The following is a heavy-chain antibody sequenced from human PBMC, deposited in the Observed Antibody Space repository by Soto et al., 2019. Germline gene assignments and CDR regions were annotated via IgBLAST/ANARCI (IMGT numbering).Heavy chain of an antibody. Sequence: QVQLVQSGAEVKKPGSSVKVSCKASGGTFSSYTISWVRQAPGQGLEWMGRIIPILGIANYAQKFQGRVTITAYKSTSTDYMELRSLRSEATAVYYCAREPRPDGSCLLPYYFDSWGQGTLVTVSS. CDR2: IIPILGIA. V-gene: IGHV1-69*08. D-gene: IGHD2-2*01. CDR3: AREPRPDGSCLLPYYFDS. J-gene: IGHJ4*02. CDR1: GGTFSSYT.